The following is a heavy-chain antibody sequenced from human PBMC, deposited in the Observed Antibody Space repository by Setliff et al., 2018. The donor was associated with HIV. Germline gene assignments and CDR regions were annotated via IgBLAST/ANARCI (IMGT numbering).Heavy chain of an antibody. D-gene: IGHD6-6*01. J-gene: IGHJ4*02. CDR1: GYIFTSYG. V-gene: IGHV1-18*01. Sequence: ASVKVSCKASGYIFTSYGISWVRQAPGQGLEWMGWISNYNGNRNYAQKLQGRVTMTTDTSTSTAYMELRSLRSDDTAVYYCALRSRAAAKQVREYRRSQGVGYFDYWGQGTLVTVSS. CDR3: ALRSRAAAKQVREYRRSQGVGYFDY. CDR2: ISNYNGNR.